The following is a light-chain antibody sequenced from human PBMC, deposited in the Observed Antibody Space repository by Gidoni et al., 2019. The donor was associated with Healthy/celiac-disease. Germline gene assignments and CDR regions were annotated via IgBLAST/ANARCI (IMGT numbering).Light chain of an antibody. Sequence: EIVLTPSSSPLALSPGERATLSCSASQSVSSSYLAWYQQKPGQTPRLLIYGASSRATGIPDRFSGSGSGTDFTLTISRLEPEDFAVYYCQQHGSSPLITFGQGTRLEIK. J-gene: IGKJ5*01. CDR3: QQHGSSPLIT. CDR1: QSVSSSY. CDR2: GAS. V-gene: IGKV3-20*01.